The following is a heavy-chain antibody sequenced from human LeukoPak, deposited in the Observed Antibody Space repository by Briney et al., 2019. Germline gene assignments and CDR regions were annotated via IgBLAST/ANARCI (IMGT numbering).Heavy chain of an antibody. CDR2: ISSSSNMI. V-gene: IGHV3-48*03. CDR3: ATASGGWYRYYFDS. J-gene: IGHJ4*02. CDR1: GLTFSNYE. Sequence: GGSLRLSCAASGLTFSNYEMNWVRQAPGKGLEWLSYISSSSNMIFYAESVKGRFTISRDNAKNSLYLQMNSLGAEDTAIYYCATASGGWYRYYFDSWGQGILVTVSP. D-gene: IGHD6-13*01.